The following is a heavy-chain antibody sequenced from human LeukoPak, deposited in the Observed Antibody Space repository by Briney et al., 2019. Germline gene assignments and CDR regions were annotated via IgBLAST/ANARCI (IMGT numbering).Heavy chain of an antibody. D-gene: IGHD6-19*01. CDR3: ARAPHYSSGWGWDYGFDP. CDR1: GGSISSDY. V-gene: IGHV4-4*07. Sequence: PSETLSLTCTVSGGSISSDYWSWIRQPAGKRLECIGRIYTSGSTNYNPSLKSRVTMSVDTSKNQFSLKLSSVTAADTAVYYCARAPHYSSGWGWDYGFDPWGQGTLVTVSS. CDR2: IYTSGST. J-gene: IGHJ5*02.